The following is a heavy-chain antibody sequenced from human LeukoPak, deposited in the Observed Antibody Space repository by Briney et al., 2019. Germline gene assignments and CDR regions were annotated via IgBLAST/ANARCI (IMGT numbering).Heavy chain of an antibody. D-gene: IGHD6-13*01. CDR1: GFTFSSYW. Sequence: GGSLRLSCAASGFTFSSYWMSWVRQAPGKGLVWVSRISSDGSTTTYTGSVKGRFTISRDNAKNTMYLQMNSLRAEDTALYYCARVTEYSTAGMRYWGQGILVTVSS. V-gene: IGHV3-74*01. CDR3: ARVTEYSTAGMRY. CDR2: ISSDGSTT. J-gene: IGHJ4*02.